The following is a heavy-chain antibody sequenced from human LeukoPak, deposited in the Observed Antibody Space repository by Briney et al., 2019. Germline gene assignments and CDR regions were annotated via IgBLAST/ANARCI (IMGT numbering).Heavy chain of an antibody. J-gene: IGHJ3*02. CDR1: GFTFSSYA. D-gene: IGHD2-15*01. Sequence: GGSLRLSCAASGFTFSSYAMSWVRQAPGKGLEWVSVIYSGGSTYYADSVKGRFTISRDNSKNTLYLQMNSLRAEDTAVYYCARESWSQDAFDIWGQGTMVTVSS. V-gene: IGHV3-53*01. CDR3: ARESWSQDAFDI. CDR2: IYSGGST.